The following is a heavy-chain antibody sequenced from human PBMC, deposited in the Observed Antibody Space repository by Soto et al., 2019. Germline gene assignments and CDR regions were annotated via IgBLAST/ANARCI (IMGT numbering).Heavy chain of an antibody. CDR3: AKDDISGDGLWLVSD. Sequence: EVQLVQSGGGLVHPGGSLRLSCAGSGFTFSSYAMHWVRQAPGKGLEWVSAIGTGGGTYYADSVKGRFTISRDNAKNSLYLQMNSLRAEDTGMYYCAKDDISGDGLWLVSDWGQGTLVTVSS. J-gene: IGHJ4*02. CDR2: IGTGGGT. V-gene: IGHV3-13*01. D-gene: IGHD2-21*02. CDR1: GFTFSSYA.